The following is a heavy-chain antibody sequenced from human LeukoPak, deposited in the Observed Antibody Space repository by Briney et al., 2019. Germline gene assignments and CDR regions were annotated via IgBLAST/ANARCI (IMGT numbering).Heavy chain of an antibody. J-gene: IGHJ5*02. V-gene: IGHV4-30-2*01. CDR2: IYHSGST. D-gene: IGHD2-15*01. CDR3: ARGRLYCSGGSCYSCWFDP. Sequence: SETLSPTCAVSGGSISSGGYSWSWIRQPPGKGLEWIGYIYHSGSTYYNPSLKSRVTISVDRSKNQFSLKLSSVTAADTAVYYCARGRLYCSGGSCYSCWFDPWGQGTLVTVSS. CDR1: GGSISSGGYS.